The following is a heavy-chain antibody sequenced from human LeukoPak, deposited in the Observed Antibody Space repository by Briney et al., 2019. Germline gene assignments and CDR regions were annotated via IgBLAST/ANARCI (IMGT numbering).Heavy chain of an antibody. CDR1: GFTFSTYE. V-gene: IGHV3-48*03. D-gene: IGHD6-6*01. CDR3: ARAGIVYSSSSRFDP. J-gene: IGHJ5*02. CDR2: ISPSGSTI. Sequence: GGSLRLSCAASGFTFSTYEMSWVRQAPGKGLEWVSYISPSGSTIHYADSVKGRFSISRDNAKNSLYLQMNSLRAEDTAVYYCARAGIVYSSSSRFDPWGQGTLVTVSS.